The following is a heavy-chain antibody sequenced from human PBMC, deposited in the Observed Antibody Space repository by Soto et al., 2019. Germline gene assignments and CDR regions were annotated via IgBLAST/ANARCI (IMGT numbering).Heavy chain of an antibody. D-gene: IGHD6-6*01. CDR3: ARVHLVRTSSDSCGMDV. V-gene: IGHV3-21*06. Sequence: DLVESGGGLAKPGGSLTLSCATSGFTFSNYRMNWVRQAPGKGLEGVAPIRGSGKDTFYRDSVKGRFTISRDNAESSLVLQMNCLTVDDPAVYHCARVHLVRTSSDSCGMDVWGPGTTVIVSS. CDR1: GFTFSNYR. CDR2: IRGSGKDT. J-gene: IGHJ6*02.